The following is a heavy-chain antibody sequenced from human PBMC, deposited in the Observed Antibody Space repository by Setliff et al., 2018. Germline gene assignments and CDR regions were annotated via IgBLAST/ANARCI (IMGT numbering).Heavy chain of an antibody. CDR2: IYPGDSDT. J-gene: IGHJ3*02. V-gene: IGHV5-51*01. D-gene: IGHD5-12*01. CDR3: ARSPPNGYNLGPGCFDI. CDR1: GYSFTSYW. Sequence: PGESLKISCKGSGYSFTSYWIGWVRQMPGKGLEWMGIIYPGDSDTRYSPSFQDQVTISADKSISTAYLQWSSLKASDTAMYYCARSPPNGYNLGPGCFDIWGQGTMVTVSS.